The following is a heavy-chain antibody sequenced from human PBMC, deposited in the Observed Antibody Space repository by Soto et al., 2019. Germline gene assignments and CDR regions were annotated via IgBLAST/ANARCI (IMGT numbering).Heavy chain of an antibody. Sequence: KPSETLSLTCTVSGGSISSSSYYWGWIRQPPGKGLEWIGSIYYSGSTYYNPSLKSRVTISVDTSKNQFSLKLSSVTAADTAVYYCAKVRFSSSWMNPYYYYYYGMDVWGQGTTVTVSS. CDR1: GGSISSSSYY. CDR3: AKVRFSSSWMNPYYYYYYGMDV. D-gene: IGHD6-13*01. V-gene: IGHV4-39*01. J-gene: IGHJ6*02. CDR2: IYYSGST.